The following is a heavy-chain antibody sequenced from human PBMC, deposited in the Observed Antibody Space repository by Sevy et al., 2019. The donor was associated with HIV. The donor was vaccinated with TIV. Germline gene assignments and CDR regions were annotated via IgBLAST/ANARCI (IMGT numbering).Heavy chain of an antibody. CDR1: GFTFSSYA. Sequence: GGSLRLSCAASGFTFSSYAMHWVRQAPGKGLEWVAVISYDGSNKYYADSVKGRFTISRDNSKNTLYLQMNSLRAEDTAVYYCARARPRDCSSTSCPAKKYYYYYYGMDVWGQGTTVTVSS. V-gene: IGHV3-30-3*01. D-gene: IGHD2-2*01. CDR2: ISYDGSNK. CDR3: ARARPRDCSSTSCPAKKYYYYYYGMDV. J-gene: IGHJ6*02.